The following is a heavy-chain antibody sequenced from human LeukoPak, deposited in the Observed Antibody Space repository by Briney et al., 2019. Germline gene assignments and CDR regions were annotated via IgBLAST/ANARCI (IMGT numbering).Heavy chain of an antibody. J-gene: IGHJ6*03. D-gene: IGHD6-13*01. Sequence: PGGSLRLSCAASGFSFSSYEMNWVRQAPGKGLEWVSYISSSGSTKYYADSVKGRFTISRDNAKNSLYLQMNSLRAEDTAVYYCARVQSSSWYYYYYYMDVWGKGTTVTVSS. CDR1: GFSFSSYE. V-gene: IGHV3-48*03. CDR2: ISSSGSTK. CDR3: ARVQSSSWYYYYYYMDV.